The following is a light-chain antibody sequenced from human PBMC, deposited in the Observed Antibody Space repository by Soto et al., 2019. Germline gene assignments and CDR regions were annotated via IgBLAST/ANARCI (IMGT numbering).Light chain of an antibody. CDR3: QQYNNWPYT. CDR2: RAS. V-gene: IGKV3-15*01. J-gene: IGKJ2*01. CDR1: QHVSSN. Sequence: EIVMTQSPATLSVSPGGSATLSCRASQHVSSNFAWYRQKPGQAPTLLIYRASTRATGIPARFSGSGSGTDFTLTISSLQSEDCAVYYCQQYNNWPYTFGQGTKLDIK.